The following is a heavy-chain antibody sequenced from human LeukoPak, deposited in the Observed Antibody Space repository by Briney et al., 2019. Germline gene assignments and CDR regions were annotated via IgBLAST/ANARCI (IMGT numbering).Heavy chain of an antibody. Sequence: PSETLSLTCTVSGGSVSSGGYYWSWIRQPPGEGLDWIGYVYDSGSGKYKPSLNSRVTISIDTSKNQFSLKLNSVTAADTAVYYCARLRSGGYFEYWGQGTLVTVSS. D-gene: IGHD4-17*01. CDR1: GGSVSSGGYY. CDR3: ARLRSGGYFEY. V-gene: IGHV4-61*08. CDR2: VYDSGSG. J-gene: IGHJ4*02.